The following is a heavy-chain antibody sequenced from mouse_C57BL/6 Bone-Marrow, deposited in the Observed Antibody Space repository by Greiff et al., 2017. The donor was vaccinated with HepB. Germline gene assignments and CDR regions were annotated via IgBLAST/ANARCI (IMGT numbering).Heavy chain of an antibody. V-gene: IGHV1-64*01. CDR3: VRDYVEYYFDY. CDR2: IHPNSGST. Sequence: QVQLQQPGAELVKPGASVKLSCKASGYTFTSYWMHWVKQRPGQGLEWIGMIHPNSGSTNYNEKFKSKATLTVDKSSSTAYMQLSSLTSEDSAVYYCVRDYVEYYFDYWGQGTTLTVSS. J-gene: IGHJ2*01. CDR1: GYTFTSYW. D-gene: IGHD1-1*01.